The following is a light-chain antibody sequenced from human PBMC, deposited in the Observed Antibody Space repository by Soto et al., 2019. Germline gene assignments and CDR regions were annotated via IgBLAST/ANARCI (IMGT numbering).Light chain of an antibody. CDR1: SSDVGGYDH. CDR3: SSYPHKDTLL. CDR2: DVT. Sequence: QSALTQPASVSGSPGQSITISCTGTSSDVGGYDHVSWYQQHPGKAPKLIIYDVTVRPSGISRRFSGSKSDNTASLAVSGLHPEDQADYYFSSYPHKDTLLFRGGTKLALL. J-gene: IGLJ3*02. V-gene: IGLV2-14*03.